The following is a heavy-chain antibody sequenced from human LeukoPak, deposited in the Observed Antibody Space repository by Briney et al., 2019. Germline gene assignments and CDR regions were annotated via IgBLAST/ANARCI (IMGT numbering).Heavy chain of an antibody. Sequence: ASVKVSCKASGYTFTGYYMHWVRQAPGQGLEWMGWINPNSGGTNYAQKFQGRVTMTRDTSISTAYMELSRLRPDDTAVYYCARRRDYDILTGYYGYYFDYWGQGTLVTVSS. CDR1: GYTFTGYY. V-gene: IGHV1-2*02. J-gene: IGHJ4*02. CDR2: INPNSGGT. CDR3: ARRRDYDILTGYYGYYFDY. D-gene: IGHD3-9*01.